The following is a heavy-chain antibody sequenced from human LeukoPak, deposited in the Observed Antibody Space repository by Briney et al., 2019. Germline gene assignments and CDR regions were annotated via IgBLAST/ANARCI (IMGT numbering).Heavy chain of an antibody. Sequence: GGSLRLSCAASGFTFSIYTMNWVRQAPGKGLEWVSSISSSSNYIYYADSVKGRFTISRDNAKNSLYRQMNSRRAEDTAVYYCARDYDGNGYFGYWGQRTLVTVSS. J-gene: IGHJ4*02. CDR1: GFTFSIYT. D-gene: IGHD3-22*01. CDR2: ISSSSNYI. V-gene: IGHV3-21*01. CDR3: ARDYDGNGYFGY.